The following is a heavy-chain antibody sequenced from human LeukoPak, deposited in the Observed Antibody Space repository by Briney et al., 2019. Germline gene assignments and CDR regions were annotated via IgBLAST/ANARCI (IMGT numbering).Heavy chain of an antibody. CDR1: GYTFTGYY. J-gene: IGHJ4*02. V-gene: IGHV1-2*02. CDR3: ARDIVVVPASVDY. CDR2: INPNSGGT. D-gene: IGHD2-2*01. Sequence: GASVKVSCKASGYTFTGYYMNWVRQAPGQGLEWMGWINPNSGGTNYAQKFQGRATMTRDTSISTAYMELSRLRSDDTAVYYCARDIVVVPASVDYWGQGTLVTVSS.